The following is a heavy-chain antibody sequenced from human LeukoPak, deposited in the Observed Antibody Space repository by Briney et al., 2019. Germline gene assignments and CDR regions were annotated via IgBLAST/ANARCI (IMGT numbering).Heavy chain of an antibody. D-gene: IGHD5-12*01. CDR3: ARGYGGLFDY. CDR2: MNPNSGNT. J-gene: IGHJ4*02. V-gene: IGHV1-8*01. Sequence: ASVKVSCKASGYTFTSYDINWVRQATGQGLEWMGWMNPNSGNTGYAQKFQGRVTMTRSTSISTAYMGLRSLRSDDTAVYYCARGYGGLFDYWGQGTLVTVSS. CDR1: GYTFTSYD.